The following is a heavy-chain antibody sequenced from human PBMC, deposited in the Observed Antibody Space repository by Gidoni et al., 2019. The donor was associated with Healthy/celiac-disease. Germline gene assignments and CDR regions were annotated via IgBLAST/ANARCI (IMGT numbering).Heavy chain of an antibody. V-gene: IGHV3-21*01. CDR2: ISSSSSYI. D-gene: IGHD3-22*01. CDR3: ASLYYDSSMSNDY. CDR1: GFTFSSYS. Sequence: EVQLVESGGGLVKPGGSLSISCAASGFTFSSYSMNWVRQAPGKGLEWVSSISSSSSYIYYADSVKGRFTISRDNAKNSLYLQMNSLRAEDTAVYYCASLYYDSSMSNDYWGQGTLVTVSS. J-gene: IGHJ4*02.